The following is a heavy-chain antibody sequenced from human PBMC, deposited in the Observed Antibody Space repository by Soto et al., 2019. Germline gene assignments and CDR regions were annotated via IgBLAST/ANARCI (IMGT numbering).Heavy chain of an antibody. CDR1: GGSISSNSYY. CDR2: IYYSGTT. J-gene: IGHJ6*02. CDR3: ARHKGGYYSGVDV. Sequence: QLQLQESGPGLVKPSETLSLTCIVSGGSISSNSYYWAWIRQPPGKGLEWIGNIYYSGTTYYNPSLKSRVTISVDTSKNQFSLKLSFVTAADTAVYYCARHKGGYYSGVDVWGQGTTVTVSS. V-gene: IGHV4-39*01. D-gene: IGHD3-16*01.